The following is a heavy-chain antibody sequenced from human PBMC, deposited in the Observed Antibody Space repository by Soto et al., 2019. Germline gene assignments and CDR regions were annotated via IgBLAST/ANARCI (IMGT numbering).Heavy chain of an antibody. CDR2: ISGSGGST. CDR1: GFTFSSYA. CDR3: AKESVAGPDTRPTYDY. J-gene: IGHJ4*02. Sequence: GGSLRLSCAASGFTFSSYAMSWVRQAPGKGLEWVSAISGSGGSTYYADSVKGQFTISRDNSKNTLYLQMNSLRAEDTAVYYCAKESVAGPDTRPTYDYWGQGTLVTVSS. V-gene: IGHV3-23*01. D-gene: IGHD6-19*01.